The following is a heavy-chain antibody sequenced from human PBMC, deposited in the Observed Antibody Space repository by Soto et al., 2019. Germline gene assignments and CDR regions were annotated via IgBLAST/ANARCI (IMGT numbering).Heavy chain of an antibody. D-gene: IGHD3-10*01. CDR2: IYYSGST. CDR1: GGSISSYY. Sequence: SETLSLTCTVSGGSISSYYWSWIRQPPGKGLEWIGYIYYSGSTNYNPSLKSRVTISVDKSKNQFSLKLSSVTAADTAVYYCARLLYYGSGSFYFDYWGQGTLVTVSS. CDR3: ARLLYYGSGSFYFDY. V-gene: IGHV4-59*12. J-gene: IGHJ4*02.